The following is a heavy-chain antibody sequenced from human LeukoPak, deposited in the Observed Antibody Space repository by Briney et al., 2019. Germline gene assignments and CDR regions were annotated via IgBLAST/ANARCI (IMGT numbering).Heavy chain of an antibody. CDR3: ARGSSPPNGYGDYVYAFDI. CDR2: VNPNSGNT. J-gene: IGHJ3*02. D-gene: IGHD4-17*01. V-gene: IGHV1-8*01. Sequence: ASVKVSCKASGYTFTSYDINWVRQATGQGLEWMGWVNPNSGNTGYAQKFQGRVTMTRNTSISTAYVELSSLRSEDTAVYYCARGSSPPNGYGDYVYAFDIWGQGTMVTVSS. CDR1: GYTFTSYD.